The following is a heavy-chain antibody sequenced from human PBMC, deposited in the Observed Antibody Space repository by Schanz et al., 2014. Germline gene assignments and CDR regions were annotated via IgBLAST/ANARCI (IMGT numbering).Heavy chain of an antibody. D-gene: IGHD1-26*01. CDR2: ILYDGSKT. CDR3: TRDRAYHSFDY. V-gene: IGHV3-33*08. CDR1: GFSFSTYA. Sequence: QVQLVESGGGVVQPGRSLRLSCAASGFSFSTYAMHWVRQAPGKGLEWVAVILYDGSKTYYADSVKGRFTISRDNSKNTLYLQMTSLRAEDTALYYCTRDRAYHSFDYWGQGTLVTVSS. J-gene: IGHJ4*02.